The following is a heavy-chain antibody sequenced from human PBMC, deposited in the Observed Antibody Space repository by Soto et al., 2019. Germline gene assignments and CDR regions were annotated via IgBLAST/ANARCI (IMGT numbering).Heavy chain of an antibody. CDR3: ATQDFRGTTGTT. CDR1: GFAFNTFA. CDR2: ISGRTRDT. V-gene: IGHV3-23*01. Sequence: ESGGGLVQPGGSLRLSCAASGFAFNTFAMGWVRQDPGKGLEWVSLISGRTRDTYYADSVKGRFTISRDNSKNTLYLQMNSLGVEDTAVYYCATQDFRGTTGTTWGQGTLVTVSS. J-gene: IGHJ4*02. D-gene: IGHD1-1*01.